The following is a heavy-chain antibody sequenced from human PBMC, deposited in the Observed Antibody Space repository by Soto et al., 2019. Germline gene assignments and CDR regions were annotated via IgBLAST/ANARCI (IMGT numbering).Heavy chain of an antibody. Sequence: ASVKVSCKASGYTFTSSAMQWVRQARGQRLEWIGWIVVGSGNTNYAQKFQERVTITRDMSTSTAYMELSSLRSEDTAVYYCAATSNYDILTLDYYYGMDVWGQGTTVTVSS. J-gene: IGHJ6*02. CDR2: IVVGSGNT. D-gene: IGHD3-9*01. CDR3: AATSNYDILTLDYYYGMDV. V-gene: IGHV1-58*02. CDR1: GYTFTSSA.